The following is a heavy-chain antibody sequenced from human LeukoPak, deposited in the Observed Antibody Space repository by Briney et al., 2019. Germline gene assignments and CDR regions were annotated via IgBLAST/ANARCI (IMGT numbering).Heavy chain of an antibody. CDR2: INSDGSST. CDR3: ARAPRTMYGMDV. Sequence: GGSLRLSCAASGFTFSSYWMHWVRQAPGKGLVWASRINSDGSSTSYADSVKGRFTISRDNAKNTLYLQMNSLRAEDTAVYYCARAPRTMYGMDVWGQGTTVTVSS. V-gene: IGHV3-74*01. J-gene: IGHJ6*02. CDR1: GFTFSSYW.